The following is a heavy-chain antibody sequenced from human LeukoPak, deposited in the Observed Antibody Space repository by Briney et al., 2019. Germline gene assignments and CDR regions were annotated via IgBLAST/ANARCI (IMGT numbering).Heavy chain of an antibody. V-gene: IGHV3-23*01. CDR3: AKTIFGVTHAFDI. J-gene: IGHJ3*02. Sequence: GGSLRLSCAASGFIFSNDWMNWVRQAPGKGLEWVSTVSDDGVRSYYAESVKVRFATSRDNSKNTLYLQMDNLRVEDTAVYFCAKTIFGVTHAFDIWGQGTLVTVSS. CDR1: GFIFSNDW. CDR2: VSDDGVRS. D-gene: IGHD3-3*01.